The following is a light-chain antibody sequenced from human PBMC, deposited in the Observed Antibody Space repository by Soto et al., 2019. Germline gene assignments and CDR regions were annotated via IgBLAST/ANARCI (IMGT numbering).Light chain of an antibody. CDR1: SSDVGQYNY. CDR2: EVN. V-gene: IGLV2-8*01. CDR3: SSYAGGTYV. J-gene: IGLJ1*01. Sequence: QSALTQPPSASGSPGQSVTISCTGTSSDVGQYNYISWYQQYPGKAPKLLTYEVNRRPSGVPDRFSGSKSGNTASLTVSGLQAEDEADYYCSSYAGGTYVFGSGTKVTVL.